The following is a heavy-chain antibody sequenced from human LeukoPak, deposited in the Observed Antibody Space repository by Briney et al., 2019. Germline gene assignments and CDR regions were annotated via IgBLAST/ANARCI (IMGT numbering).Heavy chain of an antibody. CDR2: ISSSSSTI. CDR1: GFTFSSYS. J-gene: IGHJ6*04. V-gene: IGHV3-48*01. CDR3: AAEGMDV. Sequence: QPGGSLRLSCAASGFTFSSYSMNWVRQAPGKGLEWGSYISSSSSTIYYADSVKGRFTVSRDNAKNSLYLQMNSLRAEDTAVYYCAAEGMDVWGKGTTVTVSS.